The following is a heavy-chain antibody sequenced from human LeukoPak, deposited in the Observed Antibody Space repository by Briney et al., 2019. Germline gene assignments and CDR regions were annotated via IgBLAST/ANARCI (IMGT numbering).Heavy chain of an antibody. CDR3: AKEKREYSSTCYDS. CDR2: ISHDGTVK. D-gene: IGHD2-2*01. Sequence: PGRSLRLSCVAYGFTFSRHGMQWVRQAPGKGPEWVAVISHDGTVKHYSDSVKGRFSISRDSADNTLFLQMNSLRAEDTALYYCAKEKREYSSTCYDSWGQGTLVTVSS. J-gene: IGHJ4*02. V-gene: IGHV3-30*18. CDR1: GFTFSRHG.